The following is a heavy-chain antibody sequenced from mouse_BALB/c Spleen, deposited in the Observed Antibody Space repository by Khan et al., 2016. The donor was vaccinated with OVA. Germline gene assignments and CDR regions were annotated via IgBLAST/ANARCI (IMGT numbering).Heavy chain of an antibody. CDR1: GFSLTNYG. V-gene: IGHV2-9*02. CDR2: MWAGGST. CDR3: ARPYYGSAWFAY. D-gene: IGHD1-1*01. Sequence: QIQLVQSGPGLVAPSQSLSIICTVSGFSLTNYGVHWVRQPPGKGLEWLGVMWAGGSTNYNSALMSRLSTSIDNSKSQVFLKMNSLQTDDTAMYYCARPYYGSAWFAYWGQGTLVTVSA. J-gene: IGHJ3*01.